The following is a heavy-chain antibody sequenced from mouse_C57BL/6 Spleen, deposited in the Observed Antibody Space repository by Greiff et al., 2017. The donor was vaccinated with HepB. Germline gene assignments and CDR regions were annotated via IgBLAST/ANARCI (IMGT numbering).Heavy chain of an antibody. D-gene: IGHD3-3*01. CDR3: ARRGLGQGYAMDY. CDR1: GYTFTSYG. V-gene: IGHV1-81*01. CDR2: IYPRSGNT. Sequence: QVQLQQSGAELARPGASVKLSCKASGYTFTSYGISWVKQRTGQGLEWIGEIYPRSGNTYYNEKFKGKATLTADKSSSTAYMELRSLTSEDSAVYFCARRGLGQGYAMDYWGQGTSVTVSS. J-gene: IGHJ4*01.